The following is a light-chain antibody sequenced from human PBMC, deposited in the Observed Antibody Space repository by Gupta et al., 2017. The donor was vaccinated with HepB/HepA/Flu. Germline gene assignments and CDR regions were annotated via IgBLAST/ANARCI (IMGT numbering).Light chain of an antibody. CDR1: NLGDKF. J-gene: IGLJ1*01. CDR3: QAWDRSTGV. V-gene: IGLV3-1*01. CDR2: QDF. Sequence: SYELTPPPSVSVSPGPTATITCSGENLGDKFTCWYQQKPGQSPVLVIYQDFKRPSGIPERFSGSNSGNTATLTISGTQAMDEADYYCQAWDRSTGVFGTGTKVTVL.